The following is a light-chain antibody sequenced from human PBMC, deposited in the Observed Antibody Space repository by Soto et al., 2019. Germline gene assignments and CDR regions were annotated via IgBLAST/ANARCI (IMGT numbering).Light chain of an antibody. J-gene: IGLJ1*01. V-gene: IGLV2-14*01. Sequence: QSALTQPASVSGSPGQSITISCTGTSSDVGGYNYVSWYQQHPGQAPKLMIYEVSNRPSGVSNRFSGSNSGNTASLTISGLQAYDEADYYCSSYTSSSTPYVFGTGTKVTVL. CDR2: EVS. CDR1: SSDVGGYNY. CDR3: SSYTSSSTPYV.